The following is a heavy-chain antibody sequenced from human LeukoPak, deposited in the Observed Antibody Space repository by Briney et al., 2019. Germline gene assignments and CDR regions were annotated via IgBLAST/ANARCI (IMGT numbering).Heavy chain of an antibody. D-gene: IGHD5-12*01. J-gene: IGHJ4*02. CDR1: GGSISSYY. CDR2: IYYSGST. CDR3: ARHVEREYSGHDGFDY. V-gene: IGHV4-59*08. Sequence: SETLSLTCTVSGGSISSYYWSWIRQPPGKGLEWIGYIYYSGSTNYNPPPKTRVTISVDTSKNQFSLRLSSVTAADTAVYYCARHVEREYSGHDGFDYWGQGTLVTVSS.